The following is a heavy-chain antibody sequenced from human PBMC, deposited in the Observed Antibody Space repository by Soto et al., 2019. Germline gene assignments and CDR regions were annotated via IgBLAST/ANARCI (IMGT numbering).Heavy chain of an antibody. CDR3: AKVTDCGVSRCDDGIDI. V-gene: IGHV3-7*05. CDR1: EFTFNTYW. J-gene: IGHJ3*02. CDR2: IKDDGSVK. Sequence: HPGGSLRLSCLASEFTFNTYWMNWVRQAPGRGLEWVANIKDDGSVKNYVDSVKGRFTISRDNAKNSLFLQMKSLRDEDTAVYYCAKVTDCGVSRCDDGIDIWGHGTLVTVSS. D-gene: IGHD2-21*01.